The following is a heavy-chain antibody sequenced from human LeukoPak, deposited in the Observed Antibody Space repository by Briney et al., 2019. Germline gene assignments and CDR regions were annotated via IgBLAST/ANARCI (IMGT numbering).Heavy chain of an antibody. V-gene: IGHV4-61*02. CDR3: ARLGRFGALLPYYYYMDV. CDR1: GGSISSGSHY. D-gene: IGHD3-10*01. CDR2: VYSSGST. J-gene: IGHJ6*03. Sequence: PSETLSLTCTESGGSISSGSHYWTWIRQPAGKGLEYIGRVYSSGSTDSNPSLRSRLTMSVDTSKNQLSLKLTSVTAADTAVYYCARLGRFGALLPYYYYMDVWGKGTTVTVSS.